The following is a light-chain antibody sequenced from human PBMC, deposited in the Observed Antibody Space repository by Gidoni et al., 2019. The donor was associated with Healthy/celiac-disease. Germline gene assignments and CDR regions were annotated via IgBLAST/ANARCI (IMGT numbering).Light chain of an antibody. CDR1: QSVSSY. Sequence: EIVLTQSPATLSLSPGERATLSCRASQSVSSYLSWYQQKQGQAPRLLIYDASNRATGIPARFSGSGSGTDFTLTISSLEPEDFAVYYCQQRSNWLTFGGGTKVEIK. CDR2: DAS. J-gene: IGKJ4*01. CDR3: QQRSNWLT. V-gene: IGKV3-11*01.